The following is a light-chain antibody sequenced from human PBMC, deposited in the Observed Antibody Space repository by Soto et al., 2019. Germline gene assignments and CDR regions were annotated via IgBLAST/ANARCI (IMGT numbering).Light chain of an antibody. CDR2: EVT. Sequence: QSALTHPASVSGSPGQSITISCTGTSGDIGSYNRVSWYQQHPGKAPKLIIYEVTDRPSGVSNRFSCSKSGNTASLTISGLEAEDEAEYYCISYTYINTRACAFGTGTKLTVL. V-gene: IGLV2-14*01. CDR1: SGDIGSYNR. J-gene: IGLJ1*01. CDR3: ISYTYINTRACA.